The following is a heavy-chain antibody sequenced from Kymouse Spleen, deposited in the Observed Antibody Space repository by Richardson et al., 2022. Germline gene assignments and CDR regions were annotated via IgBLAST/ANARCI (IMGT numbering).Heavy chain of an antibody. J-gene: IGHJ4*02. CDR1: GYTFTGYY. V-gene: IGHV1-2*04. Sequence: QVQLVQSGAEVKKPGASVKVSCKASGYTFTGYYMHWVRQAPGQGLEWMGWINPNSGGTNYAQKFQGWVTMTRDTSISTAYMELSRLRSDDTAVYYCARDRHYDFWSGYLFDYWGQGTLVTVSS. CDR3: ARDRHYDFWSGYLFDY. CDR2: INPNSGGT. D-gene: IGHD3-3*01.